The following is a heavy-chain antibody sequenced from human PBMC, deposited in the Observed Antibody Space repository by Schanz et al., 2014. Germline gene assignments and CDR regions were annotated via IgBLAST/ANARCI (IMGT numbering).Heavy chain of an antibody. CDR2: ISGSGGST. Sequence: EVQLLESGGGLVQPGGSLRLSCAASGFTFSSYAMSWARQAPGKGLEWVSAISGSGGSTYYADSVKGRFTISRDNSKNTLYLQMNSLRAEDTAVCYCARDRRNADLDYWGQGTLVTVSS. CDR3: ARDRRNADLDY. J-gene: IGHJ4*02. CDR1: GFTFSSYA. D-gene: IGHD1-1*01. V-gene: IGHV3-23*01.